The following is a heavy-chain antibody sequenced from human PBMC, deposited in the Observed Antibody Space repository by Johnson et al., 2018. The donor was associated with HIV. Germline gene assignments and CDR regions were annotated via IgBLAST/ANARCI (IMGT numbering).Heavy chain of an antibody. CDR3: ASCESDSSGRGAFDI. Sequence: QMQLVESGGGLVQPGGSLRLSCAASGFTFSSYAMHWVRQAPGKGLGWVAFISYDGSYKYYADSVKGRFTISRDNSKNTLYLQMNSLRAEDTAVYYCASCESDSSGRGAFDIWGQGTMVTVSS. CDR2: ISYDGSYK. D-gene: IGHD3-22*01. CDR1: GFTFSSYA. V-gene: IGHV3-30*04. J-gene: IGHJ3*02.